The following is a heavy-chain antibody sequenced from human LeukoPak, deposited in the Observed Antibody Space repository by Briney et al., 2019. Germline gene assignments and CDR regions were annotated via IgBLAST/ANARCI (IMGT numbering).Heavy chain of an antibody. D-gene: IGHD3-16*02. V-gene: IGHV3-48*03. CDR2: ISSSGSTI. CDR3: ARDMITFGGVIASIGYYYYGMDV. Sequence: GGSLRLSCAASGFTFSSYEMNWVRQAPGKGLEWVSYISSSGSTIYYADSVKGRFTISRDNAKNSLYLQMNSLSAEDTAVYYCARDMITFGGVIASIGYYYYGMDVWGQGTTVTVSS. J-gene: IGHJ6*02. CDR1: GFTFSSYE.